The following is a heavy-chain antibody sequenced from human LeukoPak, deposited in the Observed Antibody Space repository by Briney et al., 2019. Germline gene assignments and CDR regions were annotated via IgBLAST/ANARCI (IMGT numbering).Heavy chain of an antibody. Sequence: SETLSLTCTVSGGSINSYYWSWIRQPPGKGLEWIGYIYYSGSTNYNPSLKSRVTISLDTSKNQFSLKLNSVTAADTAVYYCASHYGSGSFYSPFDYWGQGTLVTVSS. CDR2: IYYSGST. J-gene: IGHJ4*02. D-gene: IGHD3-10*01. V-gene: IGHV4-59*01. CDR3: ASHYGSGSFYSPFDY. CDR1: GGSINSYY.